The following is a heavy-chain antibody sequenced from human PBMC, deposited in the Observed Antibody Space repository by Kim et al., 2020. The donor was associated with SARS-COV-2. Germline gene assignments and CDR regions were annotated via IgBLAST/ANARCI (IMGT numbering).Heavy chain of an antibody. D-gene: IGHD5-12*01. Sequence: GGSLRLSCAASGFTFSSYSMNWVRQAPGKGLEWVSYISSSSSTIYYADSVKGRFTISRDNAKNSLYLQMNSLRDEDTAVYYCARDLSTWLRALGYYYYGMDVWGQGTTVTVSS. CDR3: ARDLSTWLRALGYYYYGMDV. V-gene: IGHV3-48*02. J-gene: IGHJ6*02. CDR1: GFTFSSYS. CDR2: ISSSSSTI.